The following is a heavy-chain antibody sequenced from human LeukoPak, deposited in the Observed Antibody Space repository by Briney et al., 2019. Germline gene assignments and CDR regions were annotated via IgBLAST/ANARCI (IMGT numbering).Heavy chain of an antibody. Sequence: GGSLRLSCAASGFTFSSYSMKWARQAPGKGLEWVSSISSSSSYIYYADSVKGRFTISRDNAKNSLYLQMNSLRAEDTAVYYCARGPGFGEFPGVVWFDPWGQGTLVTVSS. CDR1: GFTFSSYS. J-gene: IGHJ5*02. V-gene: IGHV3-21*01. CDR3: ARGPGFGEFPGVVWFDP. D-gene: IGHD3-10*01. CDR2: ISSSSSYI.